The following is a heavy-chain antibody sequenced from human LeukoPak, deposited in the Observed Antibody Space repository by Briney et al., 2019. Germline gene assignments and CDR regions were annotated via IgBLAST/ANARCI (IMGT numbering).Heavy chain of an antibody. CDR2: IYYSGST. V-gene: IGHV4-4*02. CDR1: GGSISSSNW. D-gene: IGHD3-22*01. J-gene: IGHJ4*02. CDR3: AKDRGYPGGFDY. Sequence: SGTLSLTCAVSGGSISSSNWWSWVRQPPGKGLEWIGYIYYSGSTNYNPSLKSRVTISVDTSKNQFSLKLSSVTAADTAVYYCAKDRGYPGGFDYWGQGTLVTVSS.